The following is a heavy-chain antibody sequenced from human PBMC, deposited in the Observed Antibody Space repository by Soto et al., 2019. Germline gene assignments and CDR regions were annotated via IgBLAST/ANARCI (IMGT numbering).Heavy chain of an antibody. CDR2: ISSSSSYI. CDR1: GFTFSSYS. V-gene: IGHV3-21*01. Sequence: EVQLVESGGGLVKPGGSLRLSCAASGFTFSSYSMNWVRQAPGKGLEWVSSISSSSSYIYYADSVKGRFTISRDNAKNSLYLQMNSMRAEDTAVYYCARVSTYYDFWSGADRAYYFDSWGQGTLVTVSS. CDR3: ARVSTYYDFWSGADRAYYFDS. D-gene: IGHD3-3*01. J-gene: IGHJ4*02.